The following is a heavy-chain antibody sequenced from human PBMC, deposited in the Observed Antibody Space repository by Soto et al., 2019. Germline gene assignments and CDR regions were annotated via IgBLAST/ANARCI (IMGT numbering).Heavy chain of an antibody. CDR2: IYTSGST. V-gene: IGHV4-4*07. CDR3: ARDPSSSSGPGAYYYYYGMDV. J-gene: IGHJ6*02. Sequence: QVQLQESGPGLVKPSETLSLTCTVSDGSLSSYYWSWIRQPAGKGLEWIGRIYTSGSTNYNPSLKSRVTMSVDTSKNQFSLKLSSVTAADTAVYYCARDPSSSSGPGAYYYYYGMDVWGQGTTVTVSS. D-gene: IGHD6-6*01. CDR1: DGSLSSYY.